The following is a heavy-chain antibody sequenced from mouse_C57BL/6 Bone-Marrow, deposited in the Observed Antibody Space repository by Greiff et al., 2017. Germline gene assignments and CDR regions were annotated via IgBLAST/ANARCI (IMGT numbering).Heavy chain of an antibody. CDR3: AREDYDYDEEYFDV. J-gene: IGHJ1*03. CDR2: ISYDGSN. Sequence: EVKLMESGPGLVKPSQSLSLTCSVTGYSITSGYYWNWIRQFPGNKLEWMGYISYDGSNNYNPSLKNRISITRDTSKNQFFLKLNSVTTEDTATYYCAREDYDYDEEYFDVWGTGTTVTVSS. V-gene: IGHV3-6*01. D-gene: IGHD2-4*01. CDR1: GYSITSGYY.